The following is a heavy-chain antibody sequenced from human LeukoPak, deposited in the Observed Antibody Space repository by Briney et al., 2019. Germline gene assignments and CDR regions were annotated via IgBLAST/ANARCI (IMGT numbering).Heavy chain of an antibody. V-gene: IGHV4-59*07. CDR3: ARGRIIAARPVDY. J-gene: IGHJ4*02. CDR2: IYYSGCT. D-gene: IGHD6-6*01. CDR1: GGSISSYY. Sequence: SDTLSLTCTVSGGSISSYYWSWIRQPPGKWMEWIGYIYYSGCTNYNPSLKSRVTISLDTSKNQFSLKLNSVTAADTAVYYCARGRIIAARPVDYWGQGTLVTVSS.